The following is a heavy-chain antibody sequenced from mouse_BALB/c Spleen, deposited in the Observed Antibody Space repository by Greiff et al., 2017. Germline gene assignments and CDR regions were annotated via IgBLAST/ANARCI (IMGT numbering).Heavy chain of an antibody. J-gene: IGHJ2*01. V-gene: IGHV6-6*02. CDR2: IRLKSNNYAT. Sequence: EVKVEESGGGLVQPGGSMKLSCVASGFTFSNYWMNWVRQSPEKGLEWVAEIRLKSNNYATHYAESVKGRFTISRDDSKSSVYLQRNNLRAEDTGIYYCTRGDGYPYYFDYWGQGTTLTVSS. CDR1: GFTFSNYW. CDR3: TRGDGYPYYFDY. D-gene: IGHD2-3*01.